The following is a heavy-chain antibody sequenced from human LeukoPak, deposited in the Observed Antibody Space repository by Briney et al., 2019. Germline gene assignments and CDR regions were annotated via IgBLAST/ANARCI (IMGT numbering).Heavy chain of an antibody. V-gene: IGHV1-69*05. CDR3: AAGRGYSYGTSPNFDY. CDR1: GGTFSSYA. Sequence: SSVKVSCKACGGTFSSYAISWVRQAPGQGLEWMGGIIPIFGTANYAQKFQGRVTITTDESTSTAYMELSSLRSEDTAVYYCAAGRGYSYGTSPNFDYWGQGTLVTVSS. D-gene: IGHD5-18*01. CDR2: IIPIFGTA. J-gene: IGHJ4*02.